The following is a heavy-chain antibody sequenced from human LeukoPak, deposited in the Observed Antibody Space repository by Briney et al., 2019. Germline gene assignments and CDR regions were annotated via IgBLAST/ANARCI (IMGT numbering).Heavy chain of an antibody. CDR3: ATWDPLLLPQDDY. V-gene: IGHV3-21*01. J-gene: IGHJ4*02. Sequence: GGSLRLSCTASGFSFSNHYMRWIRQAPGKGLEWVSSISSSSSYIYYADSVKGRFTISRDNAKNSLYLQMNSLRAEDTAVYYCATWDPLLLPQDDYWGQGTLVTVSS. CDR1: GFSFSNHY. CDR2: ISSSSSYI. D-gene: IGHD2/OR15-2a*01.